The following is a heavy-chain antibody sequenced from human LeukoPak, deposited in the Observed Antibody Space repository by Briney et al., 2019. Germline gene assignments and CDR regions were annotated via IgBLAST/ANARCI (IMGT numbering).Heavy chain of an antibody. J-gene: IGHJ4*02. V-gene: IGHV3-7*01. CDR1: GFTFSSYW. CDR2: INQAGNNK. CDR3: GRGDPDY. Sequence: GGSLRLSCAASGFTFSSYWMHWVRQAPGKGLEWVANINQAGNNKYYVDSVKGRFTISRDNAKNSLYLQMNSLRAEDTAIYYCGRGDPDYWGQGTLVTVSS.